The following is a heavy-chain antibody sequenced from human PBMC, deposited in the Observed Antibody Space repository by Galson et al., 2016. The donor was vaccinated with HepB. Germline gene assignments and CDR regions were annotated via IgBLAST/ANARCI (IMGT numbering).Heavy chain of an antibody. J-gene: IGHJ1*01. CDR1: GFAFRNYK. Sequence: SLRLSCAASGFAFRNYKMNWVRQAPGKGLEWVSIIRTNKNDMHYSDSVNGRFTISRDAAKNSLYLQLNSLRVNDNAPQSQCERLHGDFPADHATPETHLAHANCRNHLPLNNAKDAVYPQLVSLRVEDTAQCCCVREYYGGVDWGQGTPVTVYS. CDR2: IRTNKNDM. V-gene: IGHV3-21*04. D-gene: IGHD2-2*01. CDR3: CERLHGDFPADHATPETHLAHANCRNHLPLNNAKDAVYPQLVSLRVEDTAQCCCVREYYGGVD.